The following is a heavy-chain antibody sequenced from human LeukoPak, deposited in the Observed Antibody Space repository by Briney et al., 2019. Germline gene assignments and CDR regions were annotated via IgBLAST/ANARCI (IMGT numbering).Heavy chain of an antibody. J-gene: IGHJ4*02. CDR2: MNPNSGNT. D-gene: IGHD3-3*02. V-gene: IGHV1-8*01. CDR3: ARGIIAYWQFDY. Sequence: ASVKVSCKASGYTFTSYYINWVRQAPGQGLEWMGWMNPNSGNTGYAQKFRGRVTMTRNTSITTAYMELNSLRSEDTAVYYCARGIIAYWQFDYWGQGSLLTVSS. CDR1: GYTFTSYY.